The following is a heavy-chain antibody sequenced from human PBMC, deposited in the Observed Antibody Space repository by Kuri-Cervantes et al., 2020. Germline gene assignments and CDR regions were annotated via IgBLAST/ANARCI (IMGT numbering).Heavy chain of an antibody. V-gene: IGHV3-9*01. CDR3: AKDSTVLGYFDY. Sequence: SLRLSCAASGFTFDDYAMHWVRQAPGKGLEWVSGISWNSGSIGYADSVKGRFTISRDNAKNSLYLQMNSLRAEDTALYYCAKDSTVLGYFDYWGQGTLVTVSS. CDR2: ISWNSGSI. CDR1: GFTFDDYA. J-gene: IGHJ4*02. D-gene: IGHD2/OR15-2a*01.